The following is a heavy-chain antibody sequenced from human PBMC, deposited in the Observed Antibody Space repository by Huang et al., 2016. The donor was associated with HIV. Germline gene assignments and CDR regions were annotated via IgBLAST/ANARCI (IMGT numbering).Heavy chain of an antibody. D-gene: IGHD2-15*01. J-gene: IGHJ3*02. Sequence: DEHLVESGGGFVQPGGSLRLHCEASGFKCRNYWMQWVRQAPGKGLKWVARIKIDGRTTDYADSVKGRFTNSRDNAKNTLYLQMSSLTAEDTAIYYCARAGGFEIWGQGTVVTVSS. CDR1: GFKCRNYW. V-gene: IGHV3-74*01. CDR3: ARAGGFEI. CDR2: IKIDGRTT.